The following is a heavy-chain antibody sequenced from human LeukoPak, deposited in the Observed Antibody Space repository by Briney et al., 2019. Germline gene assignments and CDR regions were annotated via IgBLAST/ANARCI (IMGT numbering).Heavy chain of an antibody. J-gene: IGHJ5*02. CDR1: GFTFSNYA. Sequence: GGSLRLSCAASGFTFSNYAMTWVRQAPGKGLEWVSAISGGGGSTYYADSVKGRFTISRGNSKNTLYLQMNSLRAEDTAVYYCAMDYYYDSSGPPWGQGTLVTVSS. CDR2: ISGGGGST. D-gene: IGHD3-22*01. CDR3: AMDYYYDSSGPP. V-gene: IGHV3-23*01.